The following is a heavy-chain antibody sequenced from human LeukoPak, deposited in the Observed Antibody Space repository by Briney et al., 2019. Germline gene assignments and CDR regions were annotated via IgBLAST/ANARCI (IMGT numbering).Heavy chain of an antibody. J-gene: IGHJ6*02. CDR2: MNPNSGNT. Sequence: ASVKVSCKASGGTFSSYAISWVRQAPGQGLEWMGWMNPNSGNTGYAQKFQGRVTMTRNTSISTAYMELSSLRSEDTAVYYCARGGAVALGYYYYYGMDVWGQGTTVTVSS. D-gene: IGHD6-19*01. V-gene: IGHV1-8*02. CDR3: ARGGAVALGYYYYYGMDV. CDR1: GGTFSSYA.